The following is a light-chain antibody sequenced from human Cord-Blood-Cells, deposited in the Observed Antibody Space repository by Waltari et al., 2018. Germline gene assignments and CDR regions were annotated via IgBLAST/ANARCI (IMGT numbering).Light chain of an antibody. CDR2: DVS. CDR3: SSYTSSSTL. J-gene: IGLJ2*01. V-gene: IGLV2-14*01. CDR1: SSDVGGYNY. Sequence: QSALTQPASVSGSPGQSITISCTGTSSDVGGYNYVSWYQQHPGKAPKLIIYDVSKRPSGVSYRFSGSKSGNTASLTISGLQAEDEADYYCSSYTSSSTLFGGGTKLTVL.